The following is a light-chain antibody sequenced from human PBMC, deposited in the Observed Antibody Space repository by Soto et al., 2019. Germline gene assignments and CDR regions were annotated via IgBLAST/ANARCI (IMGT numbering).Light chain of an antibody. V-gene: IGKV4-1*01. Sequence: DIVMTQSPDSLAVSLGERATIHCKSSQSVLYSSNNKNYLAWYQQKPGQPPKLLIYWASTREYGVPDRFSSSGSGTDFTLTISSLQAEDVAVYYCQKYYSTPRTFGQGTKVEIK. CDR1: QSVLYSSNNKNY. CDR3: QKYYSTPRT. J-gene: IGKJ1*01. CDR2: WAS.